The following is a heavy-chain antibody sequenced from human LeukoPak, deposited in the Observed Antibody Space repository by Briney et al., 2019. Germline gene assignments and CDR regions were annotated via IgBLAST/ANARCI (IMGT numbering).Heavy chain of an antibody. CDR3: ARELEHFDY. V-gene: IGHV3-30*04. J-gene: IGHJ4*02. CDR1: GFTFSSYA. Sequence: PGGSLRLSCAASGFTFSSYAMRWVRQAPGKGLEWVAVISYDGRNKYYADSVKGRFTISRDNSKNALYLQMNSLRAEDTAVYYCARELEHFDYWGQGTLVTVSS. CDR2: ISYDGRNK.